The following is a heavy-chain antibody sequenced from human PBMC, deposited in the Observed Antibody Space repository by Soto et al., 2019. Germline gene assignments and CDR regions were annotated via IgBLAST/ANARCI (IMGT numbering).Heavy chain of an antibody. V-gene: IGHV1-69*02. Sequence: QVQLVQSGAEVKSAGSSVKVSCKASGDTFNFYSINWVRQAPGLGLEWVGRVNPILSMSNYAQRFQGRVTMTADQATGTAYMELRSLRSEDTAIYYCASNSGSGYRAFDSWGPGALVTVS. CDR2: VNPILSMS. J-gene: IGHJ4*02. CDR1: GDTFNFYS. D-gene: IGHD3-10*01. CDR3: ASNSGSGYRAFDS.